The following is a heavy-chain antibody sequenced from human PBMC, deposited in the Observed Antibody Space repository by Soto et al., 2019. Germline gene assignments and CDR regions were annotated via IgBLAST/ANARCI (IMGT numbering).Heavy chain of an antibody. CDR3: ARDCDGYSSGWYQRGGFDY. V-gene: IGHV3-33*01. CDR1: GFTFSSYG. Sequence: QVQLVESGGGVVQPGRSLRLSCAASGFTFSSYGMHWVRQAPGKGLEWVAVIWYDASNKYYADSVKGRFTISRDNSKNTLYLQMNSLRAEDTAVYYCARDCDGYSSGWYQRGGFDYWGQGTLVTVSS. J-gene: IGHJ4*02. D-gene: IGHD6-19*01. CDR2: IWYDASNK.